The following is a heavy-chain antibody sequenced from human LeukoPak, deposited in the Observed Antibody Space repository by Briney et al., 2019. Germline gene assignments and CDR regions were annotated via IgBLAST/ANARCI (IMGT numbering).Heavy chain of an antibody. J-gene: IGHJ4*02. V-gene: IGHV3-66*01. D-gene: IGHD5-24*01. Sequence: GGSPRLSCAASGFTVSNNYMTWVRQVPGKGLESVSVINYGGGIFYAESVKGRFTISRDNTKNTLYLQMSSLRAEDTAVYYCAGAPETGHWGQGTLVTVSS. CDR3: AGAPETGH. CDR1: GFTVSNNY. CDR2: INYGGGI.